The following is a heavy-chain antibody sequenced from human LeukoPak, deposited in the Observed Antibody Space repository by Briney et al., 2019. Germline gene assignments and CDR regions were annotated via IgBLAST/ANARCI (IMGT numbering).Heavy chain of an antibody. J-gene: IGHJ5*02. V-gene: IGHV3-7*05. CDR3: ARGYCSSTSCYKNWFDP. CDR1: GFTFSTYW. Sequence: GSLRLSFSPSGFTFSTYWMKWVRPAPGEGGGGGGNIKHDGSEINYMDSVKGRFTISRDNAKNSLYLQMNSLRTEDTAVYYCARGYCSSTSCYKNWFDPWGQGTLVTVSS. D-gene: IGHD2-2*02. CDR2: IKHDGSEI.